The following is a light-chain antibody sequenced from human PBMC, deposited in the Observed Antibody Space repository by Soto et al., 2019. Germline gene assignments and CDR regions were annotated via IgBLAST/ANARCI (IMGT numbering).Light chain of an antibody. CDR1: QGISSY. V-gene: IGKV1-8*01. CDR2: AAS. Sequence: IRMTQSPSSLSASPGDRVTITCRASQGISSYLAWYQQKPGKAPKLRIYAASTLQRGVPARFRCSGSGTEFTLTISSLQSEDFAVYYCQQYKNWPPTWTFGQGTKVDIK. CDR3: QQYKNWPPTWT. J-gene: IGKJ1*01.